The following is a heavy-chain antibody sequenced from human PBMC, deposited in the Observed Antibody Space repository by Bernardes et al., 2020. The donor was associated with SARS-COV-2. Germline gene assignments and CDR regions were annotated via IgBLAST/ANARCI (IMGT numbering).Heavy chain of an antibody. CDR1: GYTFTSYA. J-gene: IGHJ4*02. Sequence: ASVKVSCKASGYTFTSYAMHWVRQAPGQRLEWMGWINAGNGNTKYSQKFQGRVTITRDTSASTAYMELSSLRSEDTAVYYCARAINYGDYSRHFDYWGQGTLVTVSS. CDR3: ARAINYGDYSRHFDY. CDR2: INAGNGNT. V-gene: IGHV1-3*01. D-gene: IGHD4-17*01.